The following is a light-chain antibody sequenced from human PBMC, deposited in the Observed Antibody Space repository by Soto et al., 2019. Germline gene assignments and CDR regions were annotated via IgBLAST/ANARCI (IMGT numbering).Light chain of an antibody. CDR3: QCQDSSLSDVV. V-gene: IGLV1-40*01. CDR1: SSNIGAGFD. Sequence: QSVLTQPPSVSGDPGQRVTISCTGTSSNIGAGFDVHWYQQFPGTAPKLLIYDNSNRPSGVPDRFSGFKSDTSASLVITGLQAEDEADYYGQCQDSSLSDVVFGGGTKLTVL. J-gene: IGLJ2*01. CDR2: DNS.